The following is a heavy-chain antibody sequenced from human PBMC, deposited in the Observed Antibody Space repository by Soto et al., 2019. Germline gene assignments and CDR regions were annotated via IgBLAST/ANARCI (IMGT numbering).Heavy chain of an antibody. Sequence: ASVKVSCKASGYTFTGYYMHWVRQAPGQGLEWMGWINPNSGGTNYAQKFQGWVTMTRDTSISTAYMELSRLRSDDTAVYYCARDISTTGTPRDPFAICAQGTMDTGSS. J-gene: IGHJ3*02. V-gene: IGHV1-2*04. CDR1: GYTFTGYY. CDR3: ARDISTTGTPRDPFAI. CDR2: INPNSGGT. D-gene: IGHD1-1*01.